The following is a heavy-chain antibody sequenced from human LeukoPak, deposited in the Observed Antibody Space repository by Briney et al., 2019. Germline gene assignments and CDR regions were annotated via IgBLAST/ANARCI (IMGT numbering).Heavy chain of an antibody. V-gene: IGHV1-46*01. J-gene: IGHJ4*02. Sequence: ASVKVSCKASGYTFTNNYMHWVRQAPGQGLEWMGIINPSGGSTRYAQKFQGRVTVTRGTSTSTVYMELSSLRSEDTAVYYCARVNRELLREISIDYWGQGTLVTVPS. CDR1: GYTFTNNY. D-gene: IGHD1-26*01. CDR3: ARVNRELLREISIDY. CDR2: INPSGGST.